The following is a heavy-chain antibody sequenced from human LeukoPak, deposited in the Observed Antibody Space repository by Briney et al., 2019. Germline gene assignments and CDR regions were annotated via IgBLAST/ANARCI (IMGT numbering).Heavy chain of an antibody. V-gene: IGHV4-34*01. CDR1: GFTVSSNY. D-gene: IGHD1-26*01. Sequence: GSLRLSCAASGFTVSSNYMSWVRQPPGKGLEWIGEIKDSGSTDYNPSLKSRVTISVDTSKNQFSLKLSSVTAADTAVYYCARDKSIVGTTRPCAFDIWGQGTMVTVSS. J-gene: IGHJ3*02. CDR2: IKDSGST. CDR3: ARDKSIVGTTRPCAFDI.